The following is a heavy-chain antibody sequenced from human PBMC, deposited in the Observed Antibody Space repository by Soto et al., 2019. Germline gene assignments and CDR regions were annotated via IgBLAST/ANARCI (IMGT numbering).Heavy chain of an antibody. J-gene: IGHJ3*02. V-gene: IGHV3-30*18. CDR1: GFTLSSSV. CDR3: AKEGSGDGSAFDM. CDR2: TWHDGSDE. D-gene: IGHD3-10*01. Sequence: QVQLVESGGDVVQPGRSLRLSCAASGFTLSSSVMHWVRQAPGKGLEWVGLTWHDGSDEYYADFVKGRFTISRDNSKNTLYLQMNSVRTEDTAVYYCAKEGSGDGSAFDMWGQGTMVTVSS.